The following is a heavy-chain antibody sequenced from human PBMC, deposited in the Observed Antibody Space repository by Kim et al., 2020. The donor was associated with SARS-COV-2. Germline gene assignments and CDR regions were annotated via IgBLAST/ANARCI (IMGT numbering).Heavy chain of an antibody. CDR3: ARDGDLYSSGKDAFDI. CDR2: IKQDGNQK. J-gene: IGHJ3*02. CDR1: GFTFSSYW. D-gene: IGHD6-19*01. Sequence: GGSLRLSCAASGFTFSSYWMTWVRQAPGKGLEWVANIKQDGNQKYYVDSVKGRFTISRDNAKNSLYLQMNSLRAEDTAVYYCARDGDLYSSGKDAFDILGPRTTVTVSS. V-gene: IGHV3-7*01.